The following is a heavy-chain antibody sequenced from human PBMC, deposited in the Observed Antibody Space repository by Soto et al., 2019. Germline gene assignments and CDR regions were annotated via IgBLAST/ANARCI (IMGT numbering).Heavy chain of an antibody. CDR2: IHHSGNT. CDR1: SCSISVENW. J-gene: IGHJ4*02. Sequence: SEALSVPCAVSSCSISVENWWSWVRQPPGKGLEWIGEIHHSGNTNYNPSLKSRVTISVDTSKNQFSLKLSSVTAADTAVYYCARTSIAVAGTGYYFDYWGQGTLVTGSS. D-gene: IGHD6-19*01. CDR3: ARTSIAVAGTGYYFDY. V-gene: IGHV4-4*02.